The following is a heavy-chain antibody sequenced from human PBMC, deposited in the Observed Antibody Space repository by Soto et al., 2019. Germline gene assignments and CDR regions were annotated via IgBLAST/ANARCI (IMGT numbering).Heavy chain of an antibody. V-gene: IGHV1-3*04. CDR1: GYDFSSYA. CDR3: ARDGGDCGYRLIYYYYIGLDV. J-gene: IGHJ6*02. D-gene: IGHD5-12*01. CDR2: INIGSGNT. Sequence: ASVKVSCKASGYDFSSYAMHWVRQAPGQRLEWIGWINIGSGNTEYSQNFQDRITITRDTSSSTVYMELNSPKSEDTAVYYCARDGGDCGYRLIYYYYIGLDVWGQGTMVTVSS.